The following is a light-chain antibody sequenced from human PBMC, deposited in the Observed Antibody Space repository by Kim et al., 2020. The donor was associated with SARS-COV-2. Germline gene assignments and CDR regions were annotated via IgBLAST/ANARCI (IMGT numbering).Light chain of an antibody. CDR3: AAWDDSLNGHV. CDR1: SSNIGSNT. Sequence: ELTQPPSASGTPGQRVTISCSGSSSNIGSNTVNWYQQLPGTAPKLLIYSNNQRPSGVPDRFSGSKSGTSASLAISGLQSEDEADYYCAAWDDSLNGHVFGTGTKVTVL. J-gene: IGLJ1*01. V-gene: IGLV1-44*01. CDR2: SNN.